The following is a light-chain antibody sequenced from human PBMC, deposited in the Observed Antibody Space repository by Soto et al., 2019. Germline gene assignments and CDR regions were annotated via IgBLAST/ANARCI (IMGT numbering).Light chain of an antibody. CDR3: QHYNNWPQT. V-gene: IGKV3-15*01. CDR1: RSINSD. J-gene: IGKJ2*01. Sequence: EIVMTQSPATLSVSPGERATLSCRASRSINSDVAWYQQKPGQAPRLLICGASTRAAGIPARFSGRGSGTEFTLTISSLQSEDFAVYYCQHYNNWPQTFGQGAKLEVK. CDR2: GAS.